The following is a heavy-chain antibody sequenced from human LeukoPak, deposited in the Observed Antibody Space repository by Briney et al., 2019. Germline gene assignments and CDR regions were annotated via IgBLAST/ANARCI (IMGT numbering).Heavy chain of an antibody. V-gene: IGHV3-48*03. CDR2: SGAGAI. CDR1: GFTFSNYE. J-gene: IGHJ4*02. Sequence: QPGGSLRLSCAASGFTFSNYEMNWVRQAPGKGLEWVSSGAGAIYYTDSVKGRFTISRDNAKSSLYLQMNSLRVDDTAVYYCARSYYYDSSGYAVDYWGQGTLVTVSS. CDR3: ARSYYYDSSGYAVDY. D-gene: IGHD3-22*01.